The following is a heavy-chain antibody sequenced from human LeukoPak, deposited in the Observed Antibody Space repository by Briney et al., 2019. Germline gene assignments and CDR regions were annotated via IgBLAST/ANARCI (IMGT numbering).Heavy chain of an antibody. CDR2: ISNYVGST. CDR3: AKGRYFDWLFPYNWFDP. J-gene: IGHJ5*02. D-gene: IGHD3-9*01. CDR1: GFTFSNYA. Sequence: PGGSLRLSCAASGFTFSNYAMSWVRQAPGKGLEWVSGISNYVGSTYYADSVKGRFTISRDNSKNTLYLQMNSLRAEDTAVYYCAKGRYFDWLFPYNWFDPWGQGTLVTVSS. V-gene: IGHV3-23*01.